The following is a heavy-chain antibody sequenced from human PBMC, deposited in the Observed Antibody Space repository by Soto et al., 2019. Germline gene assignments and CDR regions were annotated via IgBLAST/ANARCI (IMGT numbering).Heavy chain of an antibody. V-gene: IGHV3-33*01. Sequence: GGSLRLSCAASGFAFSSYGMHWVRQAPGKGLEWVAVIWYDGSDKYYADSVKGRFTISRDNSKNTLYLQMNSLRAEDTAVYYCATALHYSDSRGYYYRRYYGMDVCGQRHTVPVS. CDR3: ATALHYSDSRGYYYRRYYGMDV. CDR1: GFAFSSYG. J-gene: IGHJ6*02. CDR2: IWYDGSDK. D-gene: IGHD3-22*01.